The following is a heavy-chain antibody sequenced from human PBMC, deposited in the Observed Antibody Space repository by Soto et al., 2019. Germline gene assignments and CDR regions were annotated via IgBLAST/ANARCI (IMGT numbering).Heavy chain of an antibody. CDR3: AKYKHYYGSGTKGPFDY. CDR1: GFTFSSYA. CDR2: ISGSGGST. Sequence: PGGSLRLSCDASGFTFSSYAMSWVRPAPGKGLEWVSAISGSGGSTYYEDSVKGRFTISRDNSKNTLYLQMNSLRAEDTALYYCAKYKHYYGSGTKGPFDYWGQGTLVTVSS. D-gene: IGHD3-10*01. J-gene: IGHJ4*02. V-gene: IGHV3-23*01.